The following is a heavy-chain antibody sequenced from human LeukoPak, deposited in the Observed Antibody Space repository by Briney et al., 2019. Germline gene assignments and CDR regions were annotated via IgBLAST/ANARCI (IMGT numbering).Heavy chain of an antibody. D-gene: IGHD3-16*01. CDR3: AKDLGYDYVWGEGNLYDY. Sequence: GGSLRLSCAASGFTFSSYSMNWVRQAPGKGLEWVSSITSSGRYIYYADSVKGRFTISRDNSKNTLHLQMNSLRVEDTAVYYFAKDLGYDYVWGEGNLYDYWGQGILVTVSS. CDR2: ITSSGRYI. V-gene: IGHV3-21*04. J-gene: IGHJ4*02. CDR1: GFTFSSYS.